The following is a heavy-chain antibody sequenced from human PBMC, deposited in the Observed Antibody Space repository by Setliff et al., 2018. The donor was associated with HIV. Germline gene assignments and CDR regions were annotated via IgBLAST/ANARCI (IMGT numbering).Heavy chain of an antibody. CDR3: ARSKKFYDFWGGYYTHGAFKI. Sequence: PSETLSLTCTVSGGSFTSRSYYWGWIRRPPGKGLEWIGSIFYSGITYYNPSLKSRVTISVDTSKNQFSLNLTSVTAADTAVDYCARSKKFYDFWGGYYTHGAFKIWGLGTMVT. CDR1: GGSFTSRSYY. CDR2: IFYSGIT. D-gene: IGHD3-3*01. J-gene: IGHJ3*02. V-gene: IGHV4-39*01.